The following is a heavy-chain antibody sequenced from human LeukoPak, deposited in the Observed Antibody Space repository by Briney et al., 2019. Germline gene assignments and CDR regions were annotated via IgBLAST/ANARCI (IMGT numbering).Heavy chain of an antibody. CDR2: ISSSSSYI. Sequence: GGSLRLSCAASGFTFSSYSMNWVRQAPGKGLEWVSSISSSSSYIYYADSVKGRFTISRDNAKNSLYLQMNSLRAEDTAVYYCARGSIVGATNEWGQGTLVTVSS. D-gene: IGHD1-26*01. V-gene: IGHV3-21*01. CDR3: ARGSIVGATNE. CDR1: GFTFSSYS. J-gene: IGHJ4*02.